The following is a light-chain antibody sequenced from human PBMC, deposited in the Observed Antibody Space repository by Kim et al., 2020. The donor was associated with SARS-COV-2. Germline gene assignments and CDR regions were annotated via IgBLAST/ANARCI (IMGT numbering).Light chain of an antibody. CDR3: QQYASSDSIT. V-gene: IGKV3-20*01. J-gene: IGKJ5*01. Sequence: STGDSATFSCRASESLGGSYLAWYQQKPGQGPRLLIYGASRRATGIPDRFSGSGSGTDFTLTISRLEPEDFAVYYCQQYASSDSITFGQGHDWRL. CDR1: ESLGGSY. CDR2: GAS.